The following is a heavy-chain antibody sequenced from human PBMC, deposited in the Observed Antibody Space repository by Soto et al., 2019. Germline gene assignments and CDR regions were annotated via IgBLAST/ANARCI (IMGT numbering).Heavy chain of an antibody. D-gene: IGHD6-19*01. CDR3: AKDYLTAGYNSGWYDP. CDR2: ISWNSGSI. V-gene: IGHV3-9*01. CDR1: GFTFDDYG. Sequence: QPGGSLRLSCAASGFTFDDYGMHWVRQAPGKGLEWVSGISWNSGSIGYADSVKGRFTISRDNARSSLYLQMNSLRAEDTALYYCAKDYLTAGYNSGWYDPWGQGTPVTVSA. J-gene: IGHJ5*02.